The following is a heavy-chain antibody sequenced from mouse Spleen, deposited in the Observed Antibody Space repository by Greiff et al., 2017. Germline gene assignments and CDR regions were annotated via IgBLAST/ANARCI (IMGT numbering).Heavy chain of an antibody. CDR2: ISSGGGNT. Sequence: EVKLVESGGGLVKRGGSLKLSCAASGFTFSSYAMSWVRQTPEKRLEWVATISSGGGNTYYPDSVKGRFTISRDNAKNTLYLQMSSLKSEDTAMYYCASQHFDYWGQGTTLTVSS. J-gene: IGHJ2*01. V-gene: IGHV5-9*04. CDR3: ASQHFDY. CDR1: GFTFSSYA.